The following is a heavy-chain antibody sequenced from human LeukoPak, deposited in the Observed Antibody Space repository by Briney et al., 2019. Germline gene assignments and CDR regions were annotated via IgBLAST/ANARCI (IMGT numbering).Heavy chain of an antibody. Sequence: ASVKVSCKAPGYTFSRYGISWVRQAPGQGLEWMGWISGYNDNRNYAQKFQGRVTMTTDTSTSTAYMELRSLRSDDTAVYYCASSRGAVAVSPLDYWGQGNLVTVSS. CDR1: GYTFSRYG. V-gene: IGHV1-18*01. CDR2: ISGYNDNR. J-gene: IGHJ4*02. CDR3: ASSRGAVAVSPLDY. D-gene: IGHD6-19*01.